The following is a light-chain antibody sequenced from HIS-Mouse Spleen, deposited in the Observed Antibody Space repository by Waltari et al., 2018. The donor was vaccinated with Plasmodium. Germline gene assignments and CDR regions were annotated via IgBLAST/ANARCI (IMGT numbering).Light chain of an antibody. CDR3: CSYAGSSTLVV. V-gene: IGLV2-23*01. CDR1: SSDVGSYNL. Sequence: QSALTQPASVSGSPGPSITISCTGTSSDVGSYNLVSWYQQHPGKAPKLSIYEGSKRPSGVSKRFPGSKPGNTASLTISGLQAEDEADYYCCSYAGSSTLVVFGGGTKLTVL. J-gene: IGLJ2*01. CDR2: EGS.